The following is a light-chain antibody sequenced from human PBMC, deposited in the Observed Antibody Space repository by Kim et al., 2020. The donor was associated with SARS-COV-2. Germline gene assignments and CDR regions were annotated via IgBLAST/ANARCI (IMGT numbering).Light chain of an antibody. V-gene: IGKV3-11*01. Sequence: EIVLTQSPATLSLSPGERATLSCRASQSVSSSLAWYQQKPGQAPRLLIYDASNRATGVPARFSGSGSGTDFTLTISSLEPEDFAVYYCQQRSNWHLTFGGGTKVDIK. J-gene: IGKJ4*01. CDR3: QQRSNWHLT. CDR2: DAS. CDR1: QSVSSS.